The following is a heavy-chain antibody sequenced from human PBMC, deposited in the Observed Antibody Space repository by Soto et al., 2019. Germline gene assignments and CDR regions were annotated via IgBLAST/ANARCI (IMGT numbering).Heavy chain of an antibody. CDR3: AKSGSLWFGELFFDP. V-gene: IGHV3-23*01. Sequence: PGGSLRLSCAASGFTFSSYAMSWVRQSPGKGLEWVSAISGSGGSTYYADSVKGRFTISRDNSKNTLYLQMNSLRAEDTAVYYCAKSGSLWFGELFFDPWGQGTLVTVSS. J-gene: IGHJ5*02. D-gene: IGHD3-10*01. CDR1: GFTFSSYA. CDR2: ISGSGGST.